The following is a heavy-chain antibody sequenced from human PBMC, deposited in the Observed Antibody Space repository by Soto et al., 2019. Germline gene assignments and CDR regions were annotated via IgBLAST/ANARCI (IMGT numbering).Heavy chain of an antibody. CDR2: IYYSGST. CDR1: GGSISSSSYY. V-gene: IGHV4-39*01. CDR3: ARLDDFWSGYSRYDYMDV. Sequence: SETLSLTCTVSGGSISSSSYYWGWIRQPPGKGLEWIGSIYYSGSTHYNPSLKSRFTISVDTSKNQFSLKLSSVTAADTAVYYCARLDDFWSGYSRYDYMDVWAKGTTVTVS. D-gene: IGHD3-3*01. J-gene: IGHJ6*03.